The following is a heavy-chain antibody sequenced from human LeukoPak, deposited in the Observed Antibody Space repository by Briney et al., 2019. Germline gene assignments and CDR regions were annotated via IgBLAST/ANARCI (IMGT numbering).Heavy chain of an antibody. D-gene: IGHD3-10*01. J-gene: IGHJ4*02. V-gene: IGHV3-9*01. CDR3: AKDVFTMVRGVLEY. CDR2: ISWNSGTI. CDR1: GFTFDDYA. Sequence: GGSLRLSCAASGFTFDDYAMHWVRQAPGKGLEWVSGISWNSGTIGYVDSVKGRFTISRDNAKNSLYLQMNSLRAEDTALYYCAKDVFTMVRGVLEYWGQGTLVTVS.